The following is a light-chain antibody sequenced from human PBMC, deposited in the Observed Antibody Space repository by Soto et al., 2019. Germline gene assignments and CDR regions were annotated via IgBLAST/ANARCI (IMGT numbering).Light chain of an antibody. V-gene: IGLV2-14*01. CDR1: SSDVGSYNY. J-gene: IGLJ1*01. CDR3: SSYTGSSTLSV. Sequence: LTQPASVSGSPGQSITISCTGTSSDVGSYNYVSWYQQHPGKAPKLMIYDVSNRPSGVSNRFSGSKSGNTASLTISGLQAEDEADYYCSSYTGSSTLSVFGTGTKVTVL. CDR2: DVS.